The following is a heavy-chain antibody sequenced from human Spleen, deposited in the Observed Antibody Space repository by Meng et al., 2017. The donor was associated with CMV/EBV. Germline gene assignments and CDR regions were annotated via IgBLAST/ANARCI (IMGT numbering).Heavy chain of an antibody. CDR1: GYTFTGYY. Sequence: ASVKVSCKASGYTFTGYYIHWVRQAPGQGLEWMGWINPNSGGTYYAQKFQGRVTMTRDTSISTAYMELSRLRSDDTAVYYCARDTPSLSWYDDAFDIWGQGTMVTVSS. D-gene: IGHD6-13*01. V-gene: IGHV1-2*02. J-gene: IGHJ3*02. CDR3: ARDTPSLSWYDDAFDI. CDR2: INPNSGGT.